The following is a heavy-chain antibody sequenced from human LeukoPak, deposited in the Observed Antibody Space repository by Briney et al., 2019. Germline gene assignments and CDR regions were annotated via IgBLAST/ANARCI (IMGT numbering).Heavy chain of an antibody. CDR1: GGSISSYY. Sequence: SETLSLTYTVSGGSISSYYWSWIRQPPGKGLEWIGYIYYSGSTNYNPSLKSRVTISVDTSKNQFSLKLSSVTAADTAVYYCARGGPFMMGDVWGQGTLVTVSS. CDR3: ARGGPFMMGDV. J-gene: IGHJ4*02. V-gene: IGHV4-59*01. D-gene: IGHD3-16*01. CDR2: IYYSGST.